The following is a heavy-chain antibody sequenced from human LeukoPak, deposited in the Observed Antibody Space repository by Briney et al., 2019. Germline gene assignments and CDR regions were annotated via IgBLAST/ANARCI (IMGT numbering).Heavy chain of an antibody. CDR2: IYPGDSDT. Sequence: GESLKISCKGSGYRFSIYWIAWVRQMPGKGLEWMGVIYPGDSDTRYSPSFQGQVTISADKSNTTAYLQWSSLKASDTAMYYWTRAGVAVDHWGQGTLVTVSS. CDR1: GYRFSIYW. V-gene: IGHV5-51*01. CDR3: TRAGVAVDH. J-gene: IGHJ4*02. D-gene: IGHD2-15*01.